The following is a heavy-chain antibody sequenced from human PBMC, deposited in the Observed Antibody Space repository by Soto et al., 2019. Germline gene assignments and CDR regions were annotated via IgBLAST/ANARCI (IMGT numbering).Heavy chain of an antibody. Sequence: SETLSLTCTVSGGSVSSAGYYWSWIRQHPGKGLEWVGYIDYSGNTYYNPSLKSRITILVDTSKNQFSLKLSSVTAADTAVYYCARRYDSSGYYYFYSWGQGILVTVSS. V-gene: IGHV4-31*03. D-gene: IGHD3-22*01. CDR1: GGSVSSAGYY. CDR3: ARRYDSSGYYYFYS. J-gene: IGHJ4*02. CDR2: IDYSGNT.